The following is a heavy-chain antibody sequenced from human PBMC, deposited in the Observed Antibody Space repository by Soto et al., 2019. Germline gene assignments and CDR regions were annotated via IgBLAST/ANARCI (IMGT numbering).Heavy chain of an antibody. CDR3: AGVDIVTQNYYYYYGMDV. D-gene: IGHD2-2*03. CDR2: IVVGSGNT. CDR1: GFTFTSSA. V-gene: IGHV1-58*01. J-gene: IGHJ6*02. Sequence: SVKVSCKASGFTFTSSAVQWVRQARGQRLEWIGWIVVGSGNTNYAQKFQERVTITRDMSTSTAYMELSSLRSEDTAVYYCAGVDIVTQNYYYYYGMDVWGQGTTVTVSS.